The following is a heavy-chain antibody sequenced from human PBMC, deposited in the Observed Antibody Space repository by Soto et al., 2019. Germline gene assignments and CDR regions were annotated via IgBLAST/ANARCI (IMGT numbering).Heavy chain of an antibody. Sequence: SGEVSWKASGYALPSCYLHWVRQAPGQGPEWMGIINPSGGMTNDAQKFQDRVTMTSDTSTSTVYMELSSLRPEDTAVYYCARGISTTRYYYYGMDVWGQGTTVTVSS. CDR2: INPSGGMT. J-gene: IGHJ6*02. CDR3: ARGISTTRYYYYGMDV. V-gene: IGHV1-46*01. D-gene: IGHD2-2*01. CDR1: GYALPSCY.